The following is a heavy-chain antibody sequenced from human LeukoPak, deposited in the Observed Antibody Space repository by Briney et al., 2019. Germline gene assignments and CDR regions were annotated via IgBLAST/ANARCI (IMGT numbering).Heavy chain of an antibody. CDR3: AELGITMIGGV. V-gene: IGHV3-21*01. Sequence: PGGSLRLSCAASGVTFSSDSMNWVRQAPGKGLEWVSSISSGSTYIYYAHSVKGRFTISRDNAKNSLYLQMNSVRAEDTAVYYCAELGITMIGGVWGKGTTVTISS. D-gene: IGHD3-10*02. CDR1: GVTFSSDS. CDR2: ISSGSTYI. J-gene: IGHJ6*04.